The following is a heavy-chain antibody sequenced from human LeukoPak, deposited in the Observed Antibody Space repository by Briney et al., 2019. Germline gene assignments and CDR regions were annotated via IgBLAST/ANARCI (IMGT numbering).Heavy chain of an antibody. CDR1: GFTFSSYW. CDR3: VRDRAYFDSSGFYNLDY. V-gene: IGHV3-74*01. J-gene: IGHJ4*02. CDR2: INSDGSST. D-gene: IGHD3-22*01. Sequence: GGSLRLSCAASGFTFSSYWMHWVRQAPGKGLVWVSRINSDGSSTSYADSVKGRFTISRDNAKNTLYLQMNSLRAEDTAVYYCVRDRAYFDSSGFYNLDYWGQGTLVTVSS.